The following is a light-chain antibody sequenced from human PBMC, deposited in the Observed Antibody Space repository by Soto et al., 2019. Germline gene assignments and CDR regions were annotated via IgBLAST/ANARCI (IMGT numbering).Light chain of an antibody. Sequence: SYELTQPPSVSVAPGQTARISCGGDNIGSKGVHWYQQKPGQAPMLVVSADRDRPSGIPVQFSGSNSGNTATLTISGVEAGDEADYYCQVWDSSRTGVFGGGTKLTVL. CDR2: ADR. CDR3: QVWDSSRTGV. CDR1: NIGSKG. V-gene: IGLV3-21*02. J-gene: IGLJ2*01.